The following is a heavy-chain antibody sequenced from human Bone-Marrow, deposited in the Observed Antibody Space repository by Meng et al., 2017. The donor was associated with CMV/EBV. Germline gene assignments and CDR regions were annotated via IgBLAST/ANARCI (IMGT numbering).Heavy chain of an antibody. CDR1: GFTFSSYA. CDR3: ARAGLRFLEWLPLNYYYYYGMDV. D-gene: IGHD3-3*01. CDR2: ISYDGSNK. V-gene: IGHV3-30-3*01. J-gene: IGHJ6*02. Sequence: GESLKISCAASGFTFSSYAMHWVRQAPGKGLEWVAVISYDGSNKYYADSVKGRFTISRDNSKNTLYLQMNNLRAEDTAVYYCARAGLRFLEWLPLNYYYYYGMDVWGQGTTVTVSS.